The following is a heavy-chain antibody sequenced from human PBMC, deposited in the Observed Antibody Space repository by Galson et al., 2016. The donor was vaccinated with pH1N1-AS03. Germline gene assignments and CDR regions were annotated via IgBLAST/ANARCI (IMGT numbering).Heavy chain of an antibody. Sequence: SLRLSCATSGFTISDYYMSWIRQTPGKGLEWIAYISSAGKTTYYGDSVKGRFTISRDNARNSLYLQMNRLRAYDTAVYYCARDLLKYHIDSGSNAPGYWGLGTLVTVSS. CDR1: GFTISDYY. CDR2: ISSAGKTT. D-gene: IGHD3-10*01. CDR3: ARDLLKYHIDSGSNAPGY. J-gene: IGHJ1*01. V-gene: IGHV3-11*01.